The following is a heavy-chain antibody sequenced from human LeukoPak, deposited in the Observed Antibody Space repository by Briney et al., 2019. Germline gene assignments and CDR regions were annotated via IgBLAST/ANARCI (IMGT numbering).Heavy chain of an antibody. Sequence: GGSLRLSCAASGFTFRSYSMNWVRQAPEKGLEWVSSISSSSSYIYYADSVKGRFTISRDNAKNSLYLQMNSLRAEDTAVYYCARETTDGPDDAFDIWGQGTTVTVSS. V-gene: IGHV3-21*01. CDR2: ISSSSSYI. CDR3: ARETTDGPDDAFDI. J-gene: IGHJ3*02. CDR1: GFTFRSYS. D-gene: IGHD1-14*01.